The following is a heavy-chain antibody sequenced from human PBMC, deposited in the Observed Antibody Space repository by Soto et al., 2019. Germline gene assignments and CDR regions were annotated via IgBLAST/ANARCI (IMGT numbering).Heavy chain of an antibody. CDR1: GFTFSSYA. J-gene: IGHJ4*01. D-gene: IGHD5-18*01. V-gene: IGHV3-23*01. Sequence: GGSLRLSCAASGFTFSSYAMSWVRQAPGKGLEWVSAISGSGGSTYYADSVKGRFTISRDNSKNTLYLQMNSLRAEDTAVYYCAKDQDTAMVRWGYFDYGGHGTRVTGS. CDR2: ISGSGGST. CDR3: AKDQDTAMVRWGYFDY.